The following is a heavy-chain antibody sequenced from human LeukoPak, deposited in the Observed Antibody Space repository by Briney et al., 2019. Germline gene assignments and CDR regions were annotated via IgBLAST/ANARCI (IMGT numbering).Heavy chain of an antibody. CDR1: GYTFTSYG. CDR2: ISAYNGNT. J-gene: IGHJ4*02. V-gene: IGHV1-18*01. Sequence: ASVKVSCKASGYTFTSYGISWVRQAPGQGREWMGWISAYNGNTNHAQKLQGRVTMTTDTSTSTAYMELRSLRSDDTAVYYCARDLTFGGVIVIDNYFDYWGQGTLVTVSS. CDR3: ARDLTFGGVIVIDNYFDY. D-gene: IGHD3-16*02.